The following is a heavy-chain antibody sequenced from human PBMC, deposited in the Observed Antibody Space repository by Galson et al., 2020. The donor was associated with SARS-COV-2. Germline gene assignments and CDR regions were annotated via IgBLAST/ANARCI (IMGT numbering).Heavy chain of an antibody. Sequence: ATVKVSCKASGYTFTGYYMHWVRQDPGQGPEWMGWINPNSGGPNYAQKFQGWVTMNRDTSISTTYMELSRLRSDDTAVYYCARGHGITHNLGAPDAFDIWAQGTMVTVSS. D-gene: IGHD3-10*01. CDR3: ARGHGITHNLGAPDAFDI. CDR1: GYTFTGYY. CDR2: INPNSGGP. J-gene: IGHJ3*02. V-gene: IGHV1-2*04.